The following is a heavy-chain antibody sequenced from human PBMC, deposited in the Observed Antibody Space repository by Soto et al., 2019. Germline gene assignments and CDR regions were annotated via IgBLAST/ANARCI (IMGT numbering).Heavy chain of an antibody. CDR2: ISGSGGST. Sequence: EVQLLESGGGLVQPGGSLRLSCAASGFTFSSYAMSWVRQAPGKGLEWVSAISGSGGSTYYADSVKGRFTISRDNSKNTLYLQMNSLRAEDTAVYYCASFLRVGWYFDLWGRGTLVTVSS. J-gene: IGHJ2*01. V-gene: IGHV3-23*01. CDR3: ASFLRVGWYFDL. D-gene: IGHD4-17*01. CDR1: GFTFSSYA.